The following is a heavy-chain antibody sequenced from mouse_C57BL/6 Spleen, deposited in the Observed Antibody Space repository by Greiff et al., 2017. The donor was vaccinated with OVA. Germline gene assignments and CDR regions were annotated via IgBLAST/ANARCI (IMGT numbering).Heavy chain of an antibody. V-gene: IGHV1-64*01. D-gene: IGHD1-1*01. CDR1: GYTFTSYW. J-gene: IGHJ2*01. Sequence: VQLQQPGAELVKPGASVKLSCKASGYTFTSYWMHWVKQRPGQGLEWIGMIHPNSGSTNYNEKFKSKATLTVDKSSSTAYMQLSSLTSEDSAVYYCARKDYYGSSPYFDYWGQGTTLTVSS. CDR3: ARKDYYGSSPYFDY. CDR2: IHPNSGST.